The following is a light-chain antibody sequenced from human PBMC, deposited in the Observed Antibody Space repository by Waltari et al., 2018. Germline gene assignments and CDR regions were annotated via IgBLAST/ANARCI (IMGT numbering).Light chain of an antibody. CDR3: SSYIIRSLV. Sequence: QSALTQPASVSGSPGQSITISCTGTSSDIGGYKYVSWYQQHPGKAPKLMIYVVSNRPSGVSRRVSDSKSGSTASLTISGLQSEDESDYYCSSYIIRSLVFGAGTKVTVL. V-gene: IGLV2-14*01. J-gene: IGLJ3*02. CDR1: SSDIGGYKY. CDR2: VVS.